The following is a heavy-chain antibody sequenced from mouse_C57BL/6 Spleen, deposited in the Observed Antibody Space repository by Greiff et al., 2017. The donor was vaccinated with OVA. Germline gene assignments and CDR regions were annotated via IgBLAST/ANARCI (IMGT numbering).Heavy chain of an antibody. Sequence: VQRVESGPELVKPGASVKISCKASGYAFSSSWMNWVKQRPGKGLEWIGRIYPGDGDTNYNGKFKGKATLTADKSSSTAYMQLSSLTSEDSAVYFCARSYYYGPYYAMDYWGQGTSVTVSS. D-gene: IGHD1-1*01. J-gene: IGHJ4*01. CDR3: ARSYYYGPYYAMDY. CDR1: GYAFSSSW. V-gene: IGHV1-82*01. CDR2: IYPGDGDT.